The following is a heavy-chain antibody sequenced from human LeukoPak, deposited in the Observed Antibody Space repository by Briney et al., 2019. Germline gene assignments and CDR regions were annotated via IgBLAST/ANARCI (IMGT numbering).Heavy chain of an antibody. D-gene: IGHD2-2*01. Sequence: ASVKVSCKASGYTFTSYGMSWVRQAPGQGLEWMGWISAYNGNTNYAQRLQGRVTMTTDTSTSTAYMELRSLRSDDTAVYYCARGYCSSTSCPYGMDVWGQGTTVTVSS. CDR2: ISAYNGNT. J-gene: IGHJ6*02. CDR3: ARGYCSSTSCPYGMDV. V-gene: IGHV1-18*01. CDR1: GYTFTSYG.